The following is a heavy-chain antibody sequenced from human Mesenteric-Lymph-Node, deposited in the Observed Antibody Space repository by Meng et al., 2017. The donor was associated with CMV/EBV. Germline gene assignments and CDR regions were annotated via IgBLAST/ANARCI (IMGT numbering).Heavy chain of an antibody. J-gene: IGHJ4*02. Sequence: SETLSLTCTVSGGSVSSGTYYWSWIRQPPGKGLEWIGYIYYNGSTNYNPSLKSRVTISVDTSKSQFSLKLSSVTAADTAVYYCARVRLELHYYFDYWGQGTLVTVSS. CDR1: GGSVSSGTYY. CDR3: ARVRLELHYYFDY. D-gene: IGHD1-7*01. CDR2: IYYNGST. V-gene: IGHV4-61*01.